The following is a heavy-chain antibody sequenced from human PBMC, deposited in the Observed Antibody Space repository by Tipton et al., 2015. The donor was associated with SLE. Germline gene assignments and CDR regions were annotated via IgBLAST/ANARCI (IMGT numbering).Heavy chain of an antibody. V-gene: IGHV4-34*01. CDR3: VRHAVAGYYFDY. CDR1: GGSISSSSSYY. D-gene: IGHD6-19*01. Sequence: LRLSCAVYGGSISSSSSYYWAWIRQPPGKGVEWIGEINHRGSTNYNPSLKSRVTISVDTSKNQFSLKLRSVTAADTAVYYCVRHAVAGYYFDYWGQGTLVTVSS. J-gene: IGHJ4*02. CDR2: INHRGST.